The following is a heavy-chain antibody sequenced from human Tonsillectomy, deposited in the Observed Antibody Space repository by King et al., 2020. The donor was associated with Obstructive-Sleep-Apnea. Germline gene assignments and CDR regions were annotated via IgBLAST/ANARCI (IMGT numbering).Heavy chain of an antibody. J-gene: IGHJ5*02. V-gene: IGHV4-59*01. Sequence: QLQESGPGLVKPSETLSLTCTVSGDSISNYYWSWIRQPPGRVLEWLGYIYYSGSTNYNPSLKSRVTISVDTSKTQFSLKVSSVTAADPAVYYCARRYDILTGYLEGWFDPWGQGTLVTVSS. CDR1: GDSISNYY. CDR2: IYYSGST. D-gene: IGHD3-9*01. CDR3: ARRYDILTGYLEGWFDP.